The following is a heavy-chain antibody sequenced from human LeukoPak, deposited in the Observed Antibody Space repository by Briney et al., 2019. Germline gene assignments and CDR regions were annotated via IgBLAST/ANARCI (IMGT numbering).Heavy chain of an antibody. V-gene: IGHV4-34*01. CDR1: GVSFNDYY. CDR2: INHSGYT. Sequence: SETLSLTCAVSGVSFNDYYWSWVRQTPGKGLEWIGEINHSGYTNDSPSLKSRVTLSIDTSRKQFSLNLRPVSVADTGIYYCTRMTTGHDYWGQGTLVTVSS. CDR3: TRMTTGHDY. D-gene: IGHD4-17*01. J-gene: IGHJ4*02.